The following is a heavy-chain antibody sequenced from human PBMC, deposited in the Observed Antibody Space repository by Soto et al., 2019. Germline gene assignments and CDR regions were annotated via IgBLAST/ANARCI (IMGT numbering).Heavy chain of an antibody. CDR2: IGASGEST. Sequence: EVQLLESGGGLVQPGGSLRLSCAASGFTFSTHTMSWVRQASGKGLEWVSAIGASGESTYYADSVKGRFTISRDNSKNTVSLQMNNLRAEDTAVYYCAILRGLRKFWGQGTLVAVSS. V-gene: IGHV3-23*01. D-gene: IGHD4-17*01. CDR1: GFTFSTHT. J-gene: IGHJ4*02. CDR3: AILRGLRKF.